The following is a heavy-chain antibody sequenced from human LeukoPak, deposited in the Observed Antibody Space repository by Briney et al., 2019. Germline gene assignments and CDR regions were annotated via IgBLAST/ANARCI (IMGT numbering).Heavy chain of an antibody. CDR1: GGSISSYY. D-gene: IGHD5-24*01. CDR3: ARDRAGAFDI. J-gene: IGHJ3*02. V-gene: IGHV4-59*01. CDR2: IYYSGST. Sequence: SETLSLTCTVSGGSISSYYWSWIWQPPGKGLEWIGYIYYSGSTNYNPSLKSRVTISVDTSKNQFSLKLSSVTAADTAVYYCARDRAGAFDIWGQGTMVTVSS.